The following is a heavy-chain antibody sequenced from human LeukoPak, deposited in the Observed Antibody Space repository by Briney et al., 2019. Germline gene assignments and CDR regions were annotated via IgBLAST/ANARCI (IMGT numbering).Heavy chain of an antibody. Sequence: ASVKVSCKASGGTFSSYAISWVRQAPGQGLEWMGGIIPIFGTANYAQKFQGRVTITTDESTSTAYMELSSLRSEDTAVYYCASMSHRIPSSNYVVYWGQGTLVTVSS. CDR3: ASMSHRIPSSNYVVY. J-gene: IGHJ4*02. D-gene: IGHD2/OR15-2a*01. CDR2: IIPIFGTA. CDR1: GGTFSSYA. V-gene: IGHV1-69*05.